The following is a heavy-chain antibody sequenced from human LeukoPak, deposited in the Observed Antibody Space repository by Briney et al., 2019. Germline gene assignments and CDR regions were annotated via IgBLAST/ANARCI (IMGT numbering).Heavy chain of an antibody. CDR1: GYTLTELS. D-gene: IGHD6-13*01. Sequence: ASVKVSCKVSGYTLTELSMHWVRQAPGKGLEWMGGFDPEDGETIYAQKLQGRVTMTTDTSTSTAYMELRSLRSDDTAVYYCARDGEAAAVYYYYYGMDVWGQGTTVTVSS. CDR2: FDPEDGET. V-gene: IGHV1-24*01. CDR3: ARDGEAAAVYYYYYGMDV. J-gene: IGHJ6*02.